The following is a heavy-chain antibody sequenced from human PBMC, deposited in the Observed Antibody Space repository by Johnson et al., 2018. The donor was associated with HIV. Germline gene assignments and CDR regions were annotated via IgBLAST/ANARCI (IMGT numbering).Heavy chain of an antibody. CDR2: ISGSGGST. V-gene: IGHV3-23*04. D-gene: IGHD2-2*01. Sequence: VQLVESGGGLVQPGGSLRLSCAASGFTFSSYAMSWVRQAPGKWLEWVSAISGSGGSTYYADSVKGRFTISRDNSKNTLYLQLNSLRAEDTAVYYCAKGLVAAALRWGGAFDIWGQGTMVTVSS. CDR3: AKGLVAAALRWGGAFDI. CDR1: GFTFSSYA. J-gene: IGHJ3*02.